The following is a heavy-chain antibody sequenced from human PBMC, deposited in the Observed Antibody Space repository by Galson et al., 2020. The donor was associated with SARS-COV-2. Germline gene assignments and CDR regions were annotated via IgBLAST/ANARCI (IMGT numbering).Heavy chain of an antibody. D-gene: IGHD6-19*01. CDR3: ARDGQSSSGWAFDY. CDR2: IFYDGSDK. Sequence: GESLKISCAASGFTFKSHAMHWVRQAPGKGLEWVAQIFYDGSDKYYVDSVMGRFTISRDDSENTVYLQMNNLRADDSAVYFCARDGQSSSGWAFDYWGQGTLVTVSS. J-gene: IGHJ4*02. V-gene: IGHV3-33*01. CDR1: GFTFKSHA.